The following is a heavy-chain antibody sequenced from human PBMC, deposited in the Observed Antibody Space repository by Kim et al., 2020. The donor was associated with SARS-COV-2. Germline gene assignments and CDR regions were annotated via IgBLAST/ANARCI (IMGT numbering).Heavy chain of an antibody. J-gene: IGHJ6*02. CDR2: ISYDGSNK. CDR3: AAQWGSSYYYYGMDV. D-gene: IGHD1-26*01. CDR1: GFTFSSYA. Sequence: GGSLRLSCAASGFTFSSYAMHWVRQAPGKGLEWVAVISYDGSNKYYADSVKGRFTISRDNSKNTLYLQMNSLRAEDTAVYYCAAQWGSSYYYYGMDVWGQGTTVTVSS. V-gene: IGHV3-30-3*01.